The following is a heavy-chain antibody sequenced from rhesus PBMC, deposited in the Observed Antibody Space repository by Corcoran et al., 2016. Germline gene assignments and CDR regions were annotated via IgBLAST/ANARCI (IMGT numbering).Heavy chain of an antibody. CDR1: GGSILGHY. Sequence: QLQLQASGPGLVKPSESLSLTCAVSGGSILGHYWSWIRQPPGKGLEGIGRISGNGGSADYNPARKSRVTISTDTSKNQFSLNLSSVTAADTAVYYCLRDSYTYYLDFWVQGVLVTISS. CDR2: ISGNGGSA. CDR3: LRDSYTYYLDF. V-gene: IGHV4-173*01. D-gene: IGHD3-16*01. J-gene: IGHJ4*01.